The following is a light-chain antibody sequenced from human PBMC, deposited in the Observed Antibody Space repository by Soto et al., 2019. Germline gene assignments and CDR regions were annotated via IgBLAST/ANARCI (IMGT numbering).Light chain of an antibody. V-gene: IGKV3-11*01. CDR3: HQRQSWPRT. J-gene: IGKJ1*01. CDR2: HTS. CDR1: QTVNSR. Sequence: EIVMTQSPATLSVSPGERATLSCRASQTVNSRLAWYQHKPGQAPRLLIYHTSNRATGIPARFSGSGSGTDFTLTISGLEPEDFAVYYCHQRQSWPRTFGQGTKVDIK.